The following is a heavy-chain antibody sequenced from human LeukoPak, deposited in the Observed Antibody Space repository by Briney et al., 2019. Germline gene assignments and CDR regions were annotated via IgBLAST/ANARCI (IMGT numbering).Heavy chain of an antibody. D-gene: IGHD1-14*01. V-gene: IGHV3-7*03. Sequence: GGSLSLSCAASTFTFSNYWMSWVRQAPGKGLEWVANIKQDGSEKYYVDSVKGRFTISRDNAKTSLYLQMNSLRAEDTAVYYCARDVLAAGATGTFDIWGQGTMVTVSS. J-gene: IGHJ3*02. CDR2: IKQDGSEK. CDR3: ARDVLAAGATGTFDI. CDR1: TFTFSNYW.